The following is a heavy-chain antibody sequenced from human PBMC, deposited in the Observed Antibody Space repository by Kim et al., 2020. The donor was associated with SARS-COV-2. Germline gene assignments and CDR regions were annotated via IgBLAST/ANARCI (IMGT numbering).Heavy chain of an antibody. J-gene: IGHJ6*02. D-gene: IGHD6-13*01. CDR1: GGSISSGSYY. Sequence: SETLSLTCTVSGGSISSGSYYWSWIRQPAGKGLEWIGRIYTSGSTNYNPSLKSRVTISVDTSKNQFSLKLSSVTAADTAVYYCARGDAAGYYYYGMDVWGQGTTVTVSS. CDR2: IYTSGST. CDR3: ARGDAAGYYYYGMDV. V-gene: IGHV4-61*02.